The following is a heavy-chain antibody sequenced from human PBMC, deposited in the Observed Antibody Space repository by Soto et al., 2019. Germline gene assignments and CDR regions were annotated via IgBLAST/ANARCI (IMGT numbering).Heavy chain of an antibody. CDR1: GGSISSGGYY. CDR2: IYYSGST. CDR3: AREGGYDSPHGC. J-gene: IGHJ4*02. D-gene: IGHD5-12*01. Sequence: PSETLSLTCTVSGGSISSGGYYWRWIRQHPGKGLEWIGYIYYSGSTYYNPSLKSRVTISVDASKNQFSLKLSSVTAADTAVYYCAREGGYDSPHGCWGQGTLVTVSS. V-gene: IGHV4-30-4*08.